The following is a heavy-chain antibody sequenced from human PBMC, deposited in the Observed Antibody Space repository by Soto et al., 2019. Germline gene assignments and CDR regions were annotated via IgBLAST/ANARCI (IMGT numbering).Heavy chain of an antibody. CDR1: GGSFTSNNW. Sequence: QVQLQESGPGVVKPSGTLSLPCAVSGGSFTSNNWWTWGRQPPGQGLEWIGEIYRTGSTNYNPSLKSRVTISLDKSENQFSLKVTSLTAADTAVYYCASRDPGTSVDYWGQGTLVTVSS. J-gene: IGHJ4*02. D-gene: IGHD1-7*01. V-gene: IGHV4-4*02. CDR2: IYRTGST. CDR3: ASRDPGTSVDY.